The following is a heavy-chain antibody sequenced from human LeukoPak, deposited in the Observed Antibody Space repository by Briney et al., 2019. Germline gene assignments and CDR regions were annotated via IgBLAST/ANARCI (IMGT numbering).Heavy chain of an antibody. V-gene: IGHV4-59*08. Sequence: SETLSLTCSVSGGSISSYYWSWIRQPPGKELEWIGYVFYSGSTSYNPSLKSRVTISVDTSKNQFSLKLTSVTAAHTAAYYCARHRGSSWNYFDYWGQGTLVTVSS. J-gene: IGHJ4*02. CDR1: GGSISSYY. D-gene: IGHD6-13*01. CDR3: ARHRGSSWNYFDY. CDR2: VFYSGST.